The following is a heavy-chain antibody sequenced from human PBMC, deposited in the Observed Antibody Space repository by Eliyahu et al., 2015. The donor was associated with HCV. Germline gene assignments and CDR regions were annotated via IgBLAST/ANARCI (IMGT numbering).Heavy chain of an antibody. J-gene: IGHJ6*02. Sequence: QVQLVQSGAEVKKPGSSVKVSCKASGGXFSSYAISWVRQAPGQGLEGMGGIIPIFGTANYAQKFQGRVTITADESTSTAYMELSSLRSEDTAVYYCARGVRTPSSSWYGGGSYYYGMDVWGQGTTVTVSS. CDR1: GGXFSSYA. CDR2: IIPIFGTA. CDR3: ARGVRTPSSSWYGGGSYYYGMDV. V-gene: IGHV1-69*01. D-gene: IGHD6-13*01.